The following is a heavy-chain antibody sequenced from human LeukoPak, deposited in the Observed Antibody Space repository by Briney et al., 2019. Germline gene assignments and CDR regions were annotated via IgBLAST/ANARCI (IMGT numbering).Heavy chain of an antibody. CDR1: GFTVSSNY. D-gene: IGHD5-18*01. CDR3: AIWGRYSYGYGEPYY. V-gene: IGHV3-66*01. Sequence: GGSLRLSCAASGFTVSSNYMSWVRQAPGKGLEWVSVIYSGGSTYYADSVKGRFTISRDNAKNSLYLQMNSLRAEDTAVYYCAIWGRYSYGYGEPYYWGQGTLVTVSS. J-gene: IGHJ4*02. CDR2: IYSGGST.